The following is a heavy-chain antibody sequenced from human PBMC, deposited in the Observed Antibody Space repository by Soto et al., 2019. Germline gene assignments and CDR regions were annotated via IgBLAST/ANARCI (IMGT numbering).Heavy chain of an antibody. CDR3: ARGGTGGRTTVTTYAV. D-gene: IGHD4-17*01. CDR1: GGSIDNYY. Sequence: QVQLQEPGAGLVKPSETLSLTCTVSGGSIDNYYWSWIRQPPGRGLEWIGFIYSSGSTNYNPSVKSRVTISAETSRNQVSLKLTSVTTADTAVYYCARGGTGGRTTVTTYAVWGQGTLVTVSS. J-gene: IGHJ4*02. CDR2: IYSSGST. V-gene: IGHV4-59*01.